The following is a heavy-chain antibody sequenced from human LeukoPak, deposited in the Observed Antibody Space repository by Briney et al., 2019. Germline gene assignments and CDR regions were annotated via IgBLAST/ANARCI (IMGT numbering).Heavy chain of an antibody. Sequence: GGSLRLSCAASGFTFSSYAMHWVRQAPGKGLEWVAVISYDGSNKYYAGSVKGRFTIFRDNSKNTLYLQMNSLRAEGTAVYYCARGGEIVVVVAATSWFDPWGQGTLVTVSS. CDR3: ARGGEIVVVVAATSWFDP. CDR2: ISYDGSNK. V-gene: IGHV3-30*04. CDR1: GFTFSSYA. D-gene: IGHD2-15*01. J-gene: IGHJ5*02.